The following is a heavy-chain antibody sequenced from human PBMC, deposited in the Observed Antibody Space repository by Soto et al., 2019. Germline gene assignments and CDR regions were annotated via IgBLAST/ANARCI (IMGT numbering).Heavy chain of an antibody. CDR2: ISSSSSTI. D-gene: IGHD3-9*01. CDR3: ARDSTTGLNWFDP. J-gene: IGHJ5*02. CDR1: GFTFSSYS. Sequence: GGSLRLSCAASGFTFSSYSMNWVRQAPGKGLEWVSYISSSSSTIYYADTVKGRFTISRDNAKNSLYLQMNSLRAEDTAVYYCARDSTTGLNWFDPWGLGTLVTVS. V-gene: IGHV3-48*01.